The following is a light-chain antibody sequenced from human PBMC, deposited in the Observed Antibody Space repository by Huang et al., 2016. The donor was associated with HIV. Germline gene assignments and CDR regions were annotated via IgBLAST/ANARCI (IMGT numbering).Light chain of an antibody. CDR1: QTISNK. Sequence: EIVMTQSTATLSVSPGERATLSCRASQTISNKLAWYQQTPGQAPRLLIYGASTRATGIPARFSGSGSGTEFTLTISSLQSEDFAVYFCQQYSDWPPRTFGQGTKVQIK. V-gene: IGKV3-15*01. CDR2: GAS. J-gene: IGKJ1*01. CDR3: QQYSDWPPRT.